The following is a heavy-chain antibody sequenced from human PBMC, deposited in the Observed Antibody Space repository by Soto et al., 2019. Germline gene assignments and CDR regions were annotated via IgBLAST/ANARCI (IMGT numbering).Heavy chain of an antibody. CDR3: AGDSPETENAFDI. V-gene: IGHV3-21*01. CDR2: ISSSSSYI. J-gene: IGHJ3*02. Sequence: GGSLRLSCAASGFTFSSYSMNWVRQAPGKGLEWVSSISSSSSYIYYADSVKGRFTISRDNAKNSLYLQMNSLRAEDTAVYYCAGDSPETENAFDIWGQGTMVTVSS. CDR1: GFTFSSYS.